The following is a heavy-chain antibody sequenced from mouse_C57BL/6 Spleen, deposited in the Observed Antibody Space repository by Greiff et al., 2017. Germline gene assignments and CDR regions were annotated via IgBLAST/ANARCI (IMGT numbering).Heavy chain of an antibody. Sequence: QVQLQQPGAELVKPGASVKLSCKASGYTFTSYWLQWVKQRPGQGLEWIGEIDPSDSYTNYNQKFKGKATLTVDTSSSTAYMQLSSLTSEDSAVYYCARSTTVRYFDYWGEGTTLADSS. J-gene: IGHJ2*01. CDR3: ARSTTVRYFDY. CDR2: IDPSDSYT. D-gene: IGHD1-1*01. CDR1: GYTFTSYW. V-gene: IGHV1-50*01.